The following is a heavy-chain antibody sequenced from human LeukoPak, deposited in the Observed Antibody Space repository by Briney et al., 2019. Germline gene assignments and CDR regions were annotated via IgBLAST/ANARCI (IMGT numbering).Heavy chain of an antibody. CDR3: ARDSSYYYGSGYMDV. CDR1: GFTFSSYW. D-gene: IGHD3-10*01. J-gene: IGHJ6*03. CDR2: IKQDGSEK. Sequence: GGSLRLSCAASGFTFSSYWMSWDRQAPGKGLEWVANIKQDGSEKYYVDSVKGRFTISRDNAKNSLYLQMNSLRAEDTAVYYCARDSSYYYGSGYMDVWGKGTTVTVSS. V-gene: IGHV3-7*01.